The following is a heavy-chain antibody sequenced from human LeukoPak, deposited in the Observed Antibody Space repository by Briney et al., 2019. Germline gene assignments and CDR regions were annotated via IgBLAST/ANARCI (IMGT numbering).Heavy chain of an antibody. CDR3: ARDIRERYCSSTSCPRGFDP. CDR1: GGSIISYY. CDR2: IYTSGST. J-gene: IGHJ5*02. D-gene: IGHD2-2*01. Sequence: PSETLSLTCTVSGGSIISYYWSWIRQPAGKGLEWIGRIYTSGSTNYNPSLKSRVTMSVDTSKNQFSLKLSSVTAADTAVYYCARDIRERYCSSTSCPRGFDPWGQGTLVTVSS. V-gene: IGHV4-4*07.